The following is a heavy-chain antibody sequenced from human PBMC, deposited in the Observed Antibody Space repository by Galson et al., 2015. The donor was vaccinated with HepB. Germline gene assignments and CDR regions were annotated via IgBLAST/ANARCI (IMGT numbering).Heavy chain of an antibody. V-gene: IGHV2-5*02. Sequence: PALVKPTQTLTLTCTFSGFSLSSSGVGVGWIRQPPGKALEWLALIYWDDDKRYSPSLKSRLTITKDTSKNQVVLTMTNMDPVDTATYYCAHSGDGYNPGAFDIWGQGTMVTVSS. D-gene: IGHD5-24*01. CDR3: AHSGDGYNPGAFDI. J-gene: IGHJ3*02. CDR1: GFSLSSSGVG. CDR2: IYWDDDK.